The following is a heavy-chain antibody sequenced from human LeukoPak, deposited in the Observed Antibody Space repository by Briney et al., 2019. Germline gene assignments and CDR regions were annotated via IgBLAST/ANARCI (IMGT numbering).Heavy chain of an antibody. V-gene: IGHV3-66*01. CDR1: GFTFTTYW. CDR3: ARGHGQ. J-gene: IGHJ4*02. Sequence: GGSLRLSCAASGFTFTTYWMAWVRQAPGKGLDWVSVIYTGGGTDYADYVKGRFTISRDTSKNTLYLQMNSLRAEDTAVYYCARGHGQWGQGTLVTVSS. CDR2: IYTGGGT.